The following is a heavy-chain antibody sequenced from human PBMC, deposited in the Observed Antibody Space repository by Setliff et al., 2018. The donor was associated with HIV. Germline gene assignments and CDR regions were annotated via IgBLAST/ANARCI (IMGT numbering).Heavy chain of an antibody. CDR1: GVSISNYY. J-gene: IGHJ6*02. Sequence: PSETLSLTCTVSGVSISNYYWSWIRQPPGQGLEWIGYVHHSGSTKYNASLRSRVTISLDTSNNQFSLKVNSVTAADTAIYYCARGGPTVAYGVDVWGQGTTVTVSS. CDR3: ARGGPTVAYGVDV. D-gene: IGHD4-17*01. CDR2: VHHSGST. V-gene: IGHV4-59*12.